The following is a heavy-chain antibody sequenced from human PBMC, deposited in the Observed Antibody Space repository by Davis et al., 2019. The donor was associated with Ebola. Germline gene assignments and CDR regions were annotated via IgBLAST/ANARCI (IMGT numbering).Heavy chain of an antibody. Sequence: GESLKISCAASGFTFNNYAMSWVRQAPGRGLEWVSTITNSGGVTYHADSAKGRFTISRDNAKNTLYLQMNSLRAEDTAVYYCARAIGAVSGWYYYGMDVWGQGTTVTVSS. V-gene: IGHV3-23*01. J-gene: IGHJ6*02. D-gene: IGHD6-19*01. CDR3: ARAIGAVSGWYYYGMDV. CDR2: ITNSGGVT. CDR1: GFTFNNYA.